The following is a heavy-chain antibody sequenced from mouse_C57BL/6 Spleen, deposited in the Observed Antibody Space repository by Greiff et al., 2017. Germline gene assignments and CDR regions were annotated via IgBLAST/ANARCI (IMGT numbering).Heavy chain of an antibody. CDR1: GYTFTSYW. D-gene: IGHD1-1*01. J-gene: IGHJ3*01. Sequence: QVQLQQPGAELVKPGASVKLSCKASGYTFTSYWMQWVKQRPGQGLEWIGEIDPSDSYTNYNQKFKGKATLTVDTSSSTAYMQRSSLTSEDAAVYNCARENGSWFAYWGQGTLVTVSA. CDR3: ARENGSWFAY. V-gene: IGHV1-50*01. CDR2: IDPSDSYT.